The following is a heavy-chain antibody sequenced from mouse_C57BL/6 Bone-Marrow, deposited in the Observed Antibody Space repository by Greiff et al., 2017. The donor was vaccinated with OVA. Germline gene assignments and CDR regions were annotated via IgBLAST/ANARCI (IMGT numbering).Heavy chain of an antibody. CDR2: FYPGRGSV. Sequence: LVKPGASVKLSCKASGYTFNEYTIHWVKQRSGQCIEWIGWFYPGRGSVTYNEKFKDKATLPADKSSSTVYMELSRLTSEDSAVYFCARHGFTTVASDYFDYWGQGTTLTVSS. D-gene: IGHD1-1*01. CDR1: GYTFNEYT. V-gene: IGHV1-62-2*01. J-gene: IGHJ2*01. CDR3: ARHGFTTVASDYFDY.